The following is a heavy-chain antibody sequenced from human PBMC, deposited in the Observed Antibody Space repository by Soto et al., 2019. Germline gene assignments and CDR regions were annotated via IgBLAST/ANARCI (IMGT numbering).Heavy chain of an antibody. CDR1: GGSINSDEFY. Sequence: PSETLSLTCSLSGGSINSDEFYWTWIRQSPGKGLEWIGYIYSIGRTHYNPSLKSRINISLDTSNNLLSLRLSSVTAADTAVYYCARMGLHLGELSRNWFDPWGRGTLVTVYS. J-gene: IGHJ5*02. D-gene: IGHD3-16*02. V-gene: IGHV4-31*03. CDR2: IYSIGRT. CDR3: ARMGLHLGELSRNWFDP.